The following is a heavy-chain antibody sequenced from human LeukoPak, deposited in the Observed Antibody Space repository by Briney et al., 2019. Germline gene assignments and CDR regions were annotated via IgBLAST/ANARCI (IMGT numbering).Heavy chain of an antibody. CDR1: GFTFSSYW. V-gene: IGHV3-74*01. J-gene: IGHJ4*02. D-gene: IGHD6-6*01. CDR3: ARAGSSSDLDY. Sequence: GGSLRLSCAASGFTFSSYWMHWVRQAPGKGLLGVSRINSDGSSATYADSVKGRFTISRDNAKNTLYLQMNSLRAEDTAVYYCARAGSSSDLDYWGQGTLVTVSS. CDR2: INSDGSSA.